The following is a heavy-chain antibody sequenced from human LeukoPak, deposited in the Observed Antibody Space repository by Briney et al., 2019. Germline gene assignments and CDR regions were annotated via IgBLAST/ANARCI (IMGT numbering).Heavy chain of an antibody. Sequence: GASVKVSCKASGGTFSSYAISWARQAPGQGLEWMGRISAYNGNTNYAQKLQGRVTMTTDTSTSTAYMELRSLRSDDTAVYYCATNKGGAVAGSGYWGQGTLVTVSS. V-gene: IGHV1-18*01. J-gene: IGHJ4*02. CDR1: GGTFSSYA. D-gene: IGHD6-19*01. CDR2: ISAYNGNT. CDR3: ATNKGGAVAGSGY.